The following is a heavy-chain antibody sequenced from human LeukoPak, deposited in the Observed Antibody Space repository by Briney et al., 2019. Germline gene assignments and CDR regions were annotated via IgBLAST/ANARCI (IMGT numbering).Heavy chain of an antibody. V-gene: IGHV3-30*02. CDR1: GFTFSSYG. J-gene: IGHJ4*02. Sequence: PGGSLRLSCAASGFTFSSYGMHWVRQAPGKGLEWVAFTRYDGSNKYYADSVKGRFTISRDNSKNTLYLQMNSLRPEDMAVYYCAKDQSDFWSGYYMSGYFDYWGQGTLVTVSS. D-gene: IGHD3-3*01. CDR3: AKDQSDFWSGYYMSGYFDY. CDR2: TRYDGSNK.